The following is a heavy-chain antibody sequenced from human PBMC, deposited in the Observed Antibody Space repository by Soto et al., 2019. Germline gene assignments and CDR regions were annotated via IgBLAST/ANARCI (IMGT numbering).Heavy chain of an antibody. D-gene: IGHD3-10*01. CDR2: IYYSGST. J-gene: IGHJ5*02. CDR1: GGSISSSSYY. CDR3: ARLYYYGSGSYYNPFSSWFDP. Sequence: SETLSLTCTVSGGSISSSSYYWGWIRQAPGKWLEWIGSIYYSGSTYSTPSLKSRVTISVDTSKNQFSLKLSSVTAADTAVYYCARLYYYGSGSYYNPFSSWFDPWGQGTLVT. V-gene: IGHV4-39*01.